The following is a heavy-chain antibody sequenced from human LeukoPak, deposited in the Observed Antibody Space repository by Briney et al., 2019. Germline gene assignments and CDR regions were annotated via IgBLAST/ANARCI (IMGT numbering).Heavy chain of an antibody. Sequence: GGSLRLSCAASGFTFISYWMTWVRQAPGKGLEWVSAISGSGGSTYYADSVKGRFTISRDNSKNTLYLQMNSLRAEDTAVYYCAKYSSSWYYYYYYMDVWGKGTTVTVSS. V-gene: IGHV3-23*01. CDR3: AKYSSSWYYYYYYMDV. CDR1: GFTFISYW. D-gene: IGHD6-13*01. CDR2: ISGSGGST. J-gene: IGHJ6*03.